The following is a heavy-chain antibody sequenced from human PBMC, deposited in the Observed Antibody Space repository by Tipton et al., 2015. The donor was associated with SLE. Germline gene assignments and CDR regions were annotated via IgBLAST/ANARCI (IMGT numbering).Heavy chain of an antibody. V-gene: IGHV4-59*01. CDR1: GGSFSGYY. D-gene: IGHD1-26*01. CDR2: IYYSGST. J-gene: IGHJ5*02. Sequence: TLSLTCAVYGGSFSGYYWSWIRQPPGKGLEWIGYIYYSGSTNYNPSLKSRVTISVDTSKNQFSLKLSSVTAADTAVYYCARVDWELRWFDPWGQGTLVTVSS. CDR3: ARVDWELRWFDP.